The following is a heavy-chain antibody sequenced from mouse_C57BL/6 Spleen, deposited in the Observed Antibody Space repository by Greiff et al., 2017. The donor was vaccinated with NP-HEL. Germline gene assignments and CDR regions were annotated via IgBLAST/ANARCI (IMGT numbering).Heavy chain of an antibody. J-gene: IGHJ1*03. CDR2: IWSGGST. CDR1: GFSLTSYG. V-gene: IGHV2-2*01. D-gene: IGHD2-2*01. CDR3: AGYYGYFDV. Sequence: VQLQQSGPGLVQPSQSLSITCTVSGFSLTSYGVHWVRQSPGKGLEWLGVIWSGGSTDYNAAFISRLSISKDNSKSQVFFKMNSLQADDTAIYYCAGYYGYFDVWGTGTTVTVSS.